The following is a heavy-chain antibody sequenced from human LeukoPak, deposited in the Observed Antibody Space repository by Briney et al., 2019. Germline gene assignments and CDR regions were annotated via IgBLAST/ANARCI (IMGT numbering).Heavy chain of an antibody. D-gene: IGHD3-16*01. Sequence: GGSLRLPCVGSGFTSIAYALPWARQAPGKGLEWVSGISGGGVTTYYADSVKGRFTISRDNSKNTLYLQMNSLRADDTAIYYCARNQQLGGHSYYYYGMDVWGQGTTVTVSS. J-gene: IGHJ6*02. CDR2: ISGGGVTT. CDR1: GFTSIAYA. CDR3: ARNQQLGGHSYYYYGMDV. V-gene: IGHV3-23*01.